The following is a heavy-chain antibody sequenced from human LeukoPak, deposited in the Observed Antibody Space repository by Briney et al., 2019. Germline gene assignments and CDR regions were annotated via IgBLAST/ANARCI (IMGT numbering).Heavy chain of an antibody. V-gene: IGHV3-30*04. J-gene: IGHJ6*03. Sequence: GGSLRLSCAAYGFTFSSYAMHWVRQAPGKGLEWVAVISYDGSNKYYRDSVKGRFTISRDNSKNTLYLQLNSLRSEDTAVYSCARDTSIVDPAGYMDVWGKGTTVTVSS. CDR1: GFTFSSYA. D-gene: IGHD6-6*01. CDR2: ISYDGSNK. CDR3: ARDTSIVDPAGYMDV.